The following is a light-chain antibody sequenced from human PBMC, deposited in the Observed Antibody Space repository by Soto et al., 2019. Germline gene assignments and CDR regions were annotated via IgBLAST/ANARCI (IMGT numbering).Light chain of an antibody. CDR3: GTWDSSLSGYG. V-gene: IGLV1-51*02. J-gene: IGLJ1*01. CDR2: END. CDR1: TSNIDNNY. Sequence: QSVLTQPPSVSAAPGQKVTISCSGRTSNIDNNYVSWFQQLPGTAPKLLIYENDKRPSGIPDRFSGSTSGTSATLGITGLQTGDEADYYCGTWDSSLSGYGFATGTKVTVL.